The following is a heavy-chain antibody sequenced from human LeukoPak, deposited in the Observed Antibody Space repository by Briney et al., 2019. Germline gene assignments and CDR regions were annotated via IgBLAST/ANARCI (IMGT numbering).Heavy chain of an antibody. D-gene: IGHD4-17*01. Sequence: ASVKVSCEASGYTFTGYYMHRVRQAPGQGLEWMGRINPNSGGTNYAQKFRGRVTMTRDTSISTAYMELSRLRSDDTAVYYCASATVTTYYYYYYMDVWGKRTTVTASS. J-gene: IGHJ6*03. CDR1: GYTFTGYY. CDR2: INPNSGGT. V-gene: IGHV1-2*06. CDR3: ASATVTTYYYYYYMDV.